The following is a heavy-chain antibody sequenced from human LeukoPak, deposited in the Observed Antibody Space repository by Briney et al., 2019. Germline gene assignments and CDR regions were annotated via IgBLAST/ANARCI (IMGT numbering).Heavy chain of an antibody. CDR2: INHSGST. D-gene: IGHD3-9*01. V-gene: IGHV4-34*01. J-gene: IGHJ5*02. CDR3: ARGGLRYFDWLYNWFDP. CDR1: GGCFSGYY. Sequence: PSETLSLTCAVYGGCFSGYYWSWIRQPPGKGLEWIGEINHSGSTNYNPSLKGRVTISVDTSKNQFSLKLSSVTAADTAVYYCARGGLRYFDWLYNWFDPWGQGTLVTVSS.